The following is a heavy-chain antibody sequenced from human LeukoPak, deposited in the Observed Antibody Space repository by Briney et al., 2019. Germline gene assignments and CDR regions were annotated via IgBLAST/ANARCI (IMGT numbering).Heavy chain of an antibody. J-gene: IGHJ4*02. V-gene: IGHV3-33*01. Sequence: GGSLRLSCAASGFTFSSYGMHWVRQAPGKGLEWVAVIWYDGSNKYYADSVKGRFTISRDNSKNTLYLQMNSLRAEDTAVYYCARGKGLRWPVGYWGQGTLVTVSS. CDR1: GFTFSSYG. CDR3: ARGKGLRWPVGY. CDR2: IWYDGSNK. D-gene: IGHD4-23*01.